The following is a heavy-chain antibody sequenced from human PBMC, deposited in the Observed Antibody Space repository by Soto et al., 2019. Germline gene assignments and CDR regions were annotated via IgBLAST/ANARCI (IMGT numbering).Heavy chain of an antibody. CDR2: ISAYNGNT. V-gene: IGHV1-18*01. J-gene: IGHJ6*02. CDR3: ARDGVYYYDSSGPSPGYYYGMDV. CDR1: GYTFTNYG. Sequence: ASVQVSCKASGYTFTNYGITWVRQAPGQGLEWMGWISAYNGNTNYAQKLQGRVTMTTDTSTSTAYMELRSLRSDDTAVYYCARDGVYYYDSSGPSPGYYYGMDVWGQGTTVTVSS. D-gene: IGHD3-22*01.